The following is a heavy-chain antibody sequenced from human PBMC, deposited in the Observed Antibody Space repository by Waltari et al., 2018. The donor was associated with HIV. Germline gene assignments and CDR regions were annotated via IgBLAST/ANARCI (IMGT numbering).Heavy chain of an antibody. V-gene: IGHV5-51*01. Sequence: EQQLVQSGAELKEPGESLQISCKRLTNNFACYWVGWVRQMPGKGLEWMGVIYPGDCDAVYSPSFQGRVIMSTDSSISTVYLQWSSLRASDTAMYYCARRKGDYRTAFDTWGQGTMVTASS. J-gene: IGHJ3*02. CDR3: ARRKGDYRTAFDT. CDR2: IYPGDCDA. D-gene: IGHD4-17*01. CDR1: TNNFACYW.